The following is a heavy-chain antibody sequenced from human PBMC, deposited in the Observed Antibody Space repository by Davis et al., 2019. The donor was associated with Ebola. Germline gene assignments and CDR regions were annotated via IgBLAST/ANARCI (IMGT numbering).Heavy chain of an antibody. V-gene: IGHV4-39*01. D-gene: IGHD3-22*01. CDR2: IYYSGST. CDR3: ARQHITMIVVVIGDYFDY. J-gene: IGHJ4*02. Sequence: SETLSLTCTVSGGSISSSSYYWGWIRQPPGKGLEWIGSIYYSGSTYYNPSLKSRVTISVDTSKNQFSLKLSSVTAADTAVYYCARQHITMIVVVIGDYFDYWGQGTLVTVSS. CDR1: GGSISSSSYY.